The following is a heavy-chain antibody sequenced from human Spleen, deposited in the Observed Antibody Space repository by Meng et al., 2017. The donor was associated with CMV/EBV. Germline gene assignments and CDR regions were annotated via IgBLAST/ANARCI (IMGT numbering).Heavy chain of an antibody. Sequence: ASVKVSCKASGYTFTDYFMHWVRLAPGQGLEWMGWINPNSGGTEYGQKFQGRVTMTRDTPSSTAYMELSRLTSDDTAVYYCVRDRPTGIAAGPQRLDLWGQGTTVTVSS. CDR3: VRDRPTGIAAGPQRLDL. CDR1: GYTFTDYF. J-gene: IGHJ6*01. CDR2: INPNSGGT. V-gene: IGHV1-2*02. D-gene: IGHD6-13*01.